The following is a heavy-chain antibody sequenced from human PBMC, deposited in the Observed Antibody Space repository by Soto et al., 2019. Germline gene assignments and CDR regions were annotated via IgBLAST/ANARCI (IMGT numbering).Heavy chain of an antibody. Sequence: GESLKISCKGSGYSFTSYWISWVRQMPGKGLEWIGRIDPSDSYTNYSPSFQGHVTISADKSISTAYLQWSSLKASDTAMYYCARRAWDCTNGVCSFDYWGQGTLVTVSS. D-gene: IGHD2-8*01. V-gene: IGHV5-10-1*01. J-gene: IGHJ4*02. CDR3: ARRAWDCTNGVCSFDY. CDR1: GYSFTSYW. CDR2: IDPSDSYT.